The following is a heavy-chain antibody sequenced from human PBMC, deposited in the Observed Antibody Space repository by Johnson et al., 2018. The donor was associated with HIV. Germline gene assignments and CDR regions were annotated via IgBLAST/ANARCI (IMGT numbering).Heavy chain of an antibody. Sequence: VQLVESGGGVVQPGRSLRLSCVASGFSLGAYAIHWVRQDPGKGLEGVANIKKDGSDKYYVDSVKGRFTISRDTAQHSVYLQMNRLRVDDTAVYYCAREFWGTSSPFDIWGQGTMVTVSS. CDR3: AREFWGTSSPFDI. J-gene: IGHJ3*02. CDR2: IKKDGSDK. CDR1: GFSLGAYA. D-gene: IGHD3-16*01. V-gene: IGHV3-7*03.